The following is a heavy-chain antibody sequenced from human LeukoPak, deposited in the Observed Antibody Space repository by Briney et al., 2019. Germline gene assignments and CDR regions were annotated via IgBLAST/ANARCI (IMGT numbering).Heavy chain of an antibody. CDR2: ISAYNGNT. J-gene: IGHJ3*02. D-gene: IGHD3-22*01. Sequence: GASVKVSCKASGYTFTGYYMHWVRQAPGQGLEWMGWISAYNGNTNYAQKLQGRVTMTTDTSTSTAYMELRSLRSDDTAVYYCARDSDMIVVPSAFDIWGQGTMVTVSS. CDR1: GYTFTGYY. CDR3: ARDSDMIVVPSAFDI. V-gene: IGHV1-18*04.